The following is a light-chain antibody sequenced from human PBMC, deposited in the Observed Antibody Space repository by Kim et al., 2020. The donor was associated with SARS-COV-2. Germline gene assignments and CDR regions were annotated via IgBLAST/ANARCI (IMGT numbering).Light chain of an antibody. J-gene: IGLJ3*02. CDR2: AVS. Sequence: QSALTQPPSVSGSPGQSVTISCTGTSSDVGGYNYVSWYQQHPGKAPKLVIYAVSKRPSGVPDRFSGSKSGNTASLTISGLQAEDEADYYCCSYTSNYTLVFGGGTKLTVL. V-gene: IGLV2-11*01. CDR1: SSDVGGYNY. CDR3: CSYTSNYTLV.